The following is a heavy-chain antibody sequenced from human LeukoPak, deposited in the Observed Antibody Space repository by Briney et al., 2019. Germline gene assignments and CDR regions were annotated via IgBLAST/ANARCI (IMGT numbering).Heavy chain of an antibody. CDR3: IRDLFDDYSLDY. Sequence: TPGGSLRLSCAASGFNFSSYSMNWVGQAPRKGLNWVSSINSDSSLMFYAESVKGRFTISRDNARNSLYLQMNSLRAEDTAVYYCIRDLFDDYSLDYWGQGALVTVSS. V-gene: IGHV3-21*01. CDR2: INSDSSLM. CDR1: GFNFSSYS. J-gene: IGHJ4*02. D-gene: IGHD3-16*01.